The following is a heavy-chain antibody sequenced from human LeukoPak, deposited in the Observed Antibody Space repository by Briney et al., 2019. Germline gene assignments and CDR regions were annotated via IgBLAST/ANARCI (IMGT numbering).Heavy chain of an antibody. J-gene: IGHJ4*02. CDR3: AAASSQLISYSGYAPFDY. CDR1: GYTLTELS. V-gene: IGHV1-24*01. D-gene: IGHD5-12*01. Sequence: ASVKVSCKVSGYTLTELSMHWVRQAPGKGLEWIGGFDPEDGETIYAQKFQGRVTMTEDTSTDTAYMELSSLRSEDTAVYYCAAASSQLISYSGYAPFDYWGQGTLVTVSS. CDR2: FDPEDGET.